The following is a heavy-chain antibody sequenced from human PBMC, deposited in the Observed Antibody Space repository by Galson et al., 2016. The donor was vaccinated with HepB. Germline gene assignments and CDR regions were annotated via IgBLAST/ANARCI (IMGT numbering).Heavy chain of an antibody. Sequence: SLRLSCAAFGFTLSNYGIHWVRQAPGKGLDWLAVVWYDGSGKYYADSVKGRFTVSRDNSMNMAYLLMDSLRAEDTAVYYCARDGDTVTFGGGIVGGHDAFDIWGQGTMVTVSS. CDR2: VWYDGSGK. CDR3: ARDGDTVTFGGGIVGGHDAFDI. V-gene: IGHV3-33*01. J-gene: IGHJ3*02. D-gene: IGHD3-16*02. CDR1: GFTLSNYG.